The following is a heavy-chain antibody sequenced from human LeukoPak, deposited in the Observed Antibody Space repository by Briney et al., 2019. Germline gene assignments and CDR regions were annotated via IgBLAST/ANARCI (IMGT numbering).Heavy chain of an antibody. D-gene: IGHD1-7*01. Sequence: ASVKVSCKASGYTFTDFGISWVRQAPGQGLEWMGWISAYNGNTNYAQKLQGRVTMTTDTSTSTAYMELSSLRSEDTAVYYCARSPGNYALRWFDPWGQGTLVTVSS. CDR1: GYTFTDFG. V-gene: IGHV1-18*01. CDR2: ISAYNGNT. CDR3: ARSPGNYALRWFDP. J-gene: IGHJ5*02.